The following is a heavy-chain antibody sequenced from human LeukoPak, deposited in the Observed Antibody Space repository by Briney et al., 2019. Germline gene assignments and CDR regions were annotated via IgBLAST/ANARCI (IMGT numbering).Heavy chain of an antibody. CDR1: GYTFTSYG. J-gene: IGHJ5*02. Sequence: ASVKVSCKASGYTFTSYGISWVRQAPGQGLEWMGWISAYNGNTNYAQKFQGRVTITADKSTSTAYMELSSLRSEDTAVYYCANGGYSGYDYLFDPWGQGTLVTVSS. CDR2: ISAYNGNT. CDR3: ANGGYSGYDYLFDP. V-gene: IGHV1-18*01. D-gene: IGHD5-12*01.